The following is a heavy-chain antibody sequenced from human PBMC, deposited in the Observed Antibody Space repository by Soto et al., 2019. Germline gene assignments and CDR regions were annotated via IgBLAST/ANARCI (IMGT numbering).Heavy chain of an antibody. CDR2: IYYSGSA. CDR1: GESVTSVSDY. J-gene: IGHJ6*02. D-gene: IGHD3-10*01. CDR3: AKGVGFGYYYYHMDL. Sequence: EPLSLTCTVAGESVTSVSDYWSWIRQPPGKGLEWIGYIYYSGSADYNPSLGSRVTISIDTSKNQFSLKLTSVTAADTAVYYCAKGVGFGYYYYHMDLWGQGTTVTVSS. V-gene: IGHV4-61*01.